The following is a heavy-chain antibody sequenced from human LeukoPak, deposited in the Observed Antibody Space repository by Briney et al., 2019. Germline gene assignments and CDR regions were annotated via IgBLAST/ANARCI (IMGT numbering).Heavy chain of an antibody. CDR3: AKDQDGHYYDSRGHDY. V-gene: IGHV3-23*01. CDR2: ISGSGGST. J-gene: IGHJ4*02. Sequence: GGSLRLSCAASGFTFSSYAMSWVRQAPGKGLEWVSAISGSGGSTYYADSVKGRFTISRDNSKNTLYLQMNSLRAENTAVYYCAKDQDGHYYDSRGHDYWGQGTLVTVSS. D-gene: IGHD3-22*01. CDR1: GFTFSSYA.